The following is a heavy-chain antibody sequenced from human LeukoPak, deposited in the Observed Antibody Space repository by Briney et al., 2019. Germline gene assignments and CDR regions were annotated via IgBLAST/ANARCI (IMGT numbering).Heavy chain of an antibody. Sequence: LETLSLTCTVSGGSISGYYWNWIRQSPERGLEWIAYIYYSGTTNYNPSLQGRVTLSLDTSMNQFSLKLRSVAAADTAVYYCARDRGPRLGVDYWGQGTLVTVSS. CDR2: IYYSGTT. CDR3: ARDRGPRLGVDY. V-gene: IGHV4-59*12. D-gene: IGHD3-16*01. J-gene: IGHJ4*02. CDR1: GGSISGYY.